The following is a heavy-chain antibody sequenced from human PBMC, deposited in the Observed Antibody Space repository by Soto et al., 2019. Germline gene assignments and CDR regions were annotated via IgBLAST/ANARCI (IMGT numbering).Heavy chain of an antibody. D-gene: IGHD3-16*01. V-gene: IGHV1-18*01. CDR1: GYTFTSYG. Sequence: ASVKVSCKASGYTFTSYGVSWVRQAPGQGLEWMGWISAFNGQTNYIQKVQGRVTLTTEASTSTAYMELRSLRSDDTAVYYCARGGDYYYGLDVWGQGTTGTVSS. CDR3: ARGGDYYYGLDV. CDR2: ISAFNGQT. J-gene: IGHJ6*02.